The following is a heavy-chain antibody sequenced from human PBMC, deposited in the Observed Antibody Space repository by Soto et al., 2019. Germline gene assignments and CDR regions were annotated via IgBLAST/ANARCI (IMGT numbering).Heavy chain of an antibody. Sequence: GGALRLSCAASGFTFSSCAMSLVRQAPGEGLERVLTFSGSGGSTYYADSVKGRFTISRDNSKNTLYLQMNSLRAEDTAIYYFVKDGDNTGYYFTYYFDHWGQGAPVTVSS. V-gene: IGHV3-23*01. CDR3: VKDGDNTGYYFTYYFDH. D-gene: IGHD3-22*01. CDR2: FSGSGGST. J-gene: IGHJ4*02. CDR1: GFTFSSCA.